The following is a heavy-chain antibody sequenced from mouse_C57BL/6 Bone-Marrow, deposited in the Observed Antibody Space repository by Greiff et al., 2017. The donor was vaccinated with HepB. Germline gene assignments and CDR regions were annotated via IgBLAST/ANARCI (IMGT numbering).Heavy chain of an antibody. J-gene: IGHJ4*01. Sequence: VQLQQPGAELVKPGASVKLSCKASGYTFTSYWMHWVKQRPGRGLEWIGRIDPNSGGTKYNEKFKSKATLTVDKPSSTAYIQLSSLTSEDSAVYYCARSAYYSNYCAMDYWGQGTSVTVSS. CDR2: IDPNSGGT. D-gene: IGHD2-5*01. CDR3: ARSAYYSNYCAMDY. V-gene: IGHV1-72*01. CDR1: GYTFTSYW.